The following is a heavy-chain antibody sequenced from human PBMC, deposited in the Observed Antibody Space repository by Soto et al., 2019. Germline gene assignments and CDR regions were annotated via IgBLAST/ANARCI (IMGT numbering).Heavy chain of an antibody. CDR3: ARARGIAARPRYYYYMDV. CDR1: GGTFSSYT. CDR2: IIPILRIA. J-gene: IGHJ6*03. Sequence: SVKVSCKASGGTFSSYTISWVRQAPGQGLEWMGRIIPILRIANYAQKFQGRVTITADKSTSTAYMELSSLRSEDTAVYYCARARGIAARPRYYYYMDVWGKGTTVTVSS. D-gene: IGHD6-6*01. V-gene: IGHV1-69*02.